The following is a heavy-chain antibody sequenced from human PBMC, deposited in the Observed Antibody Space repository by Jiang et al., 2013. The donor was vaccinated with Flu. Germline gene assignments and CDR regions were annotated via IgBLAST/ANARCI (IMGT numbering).Heavy chain of an antibody. CDR1: GFTFNNYA. Sequence: QLLESGGGLVQPGGSLRLSCAVSGFTFNNYAMSWVRQAPGKGPEWVAVISGSGGNTYHAGSVKGRFTISRDNSKNTLFLQMNSLRAEDTAVYYCAKDREESAMAGPFDYWGQGTLVTVAS. V-gene: IGHV3-23*01. D-gene: IGHD6-19*01. CDR2: ISGSGGNT. J-gene: IGHJ4*02. CDR3: AKDREESAMAGPFDY.